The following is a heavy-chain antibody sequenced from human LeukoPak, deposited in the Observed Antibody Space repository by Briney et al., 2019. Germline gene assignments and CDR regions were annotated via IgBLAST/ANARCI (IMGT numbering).Heavy chain of an antibody. CDR2: INPNSGGT. CDR3: AREVMTTVVTHFDY. D-gene: IGHD4-23*01. J-gene: IGHJ4*02. CDR1: GYTFTGYY. V-gene: IGHV1-2*02. Sequence: GASVKVSCKASGYTFTGYYMHWVRQAPGQGLEWMGWINPNSGGTNYAQKFQGRVTMTRDTSISTAYMELSRLRSDDTAVYYCAREVMTTVVTHFDYWGQGTLVTVSS.